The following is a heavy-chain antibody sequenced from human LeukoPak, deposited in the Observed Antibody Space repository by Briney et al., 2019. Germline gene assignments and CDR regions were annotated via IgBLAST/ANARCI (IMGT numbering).Heavy chain of an antibody. CDR1: GGTFSSYA. Sequence: SVKVSCKASGGTFSSYAISWVRQAPGQGLEWMGGIIPIFGTANYAQKFQGRVTITADESTSTAYMELSSLRSEDTAVHYCARGATIFGVVTVPDYWGQGTLVTVSS. D-gene: IGHD3-3*01. V-gene: IGHV1-69*01. CDR2: IIPIFGTA. CDR3: ARGATIFGVVTVPDY. J-gene: IGHJ4*02.